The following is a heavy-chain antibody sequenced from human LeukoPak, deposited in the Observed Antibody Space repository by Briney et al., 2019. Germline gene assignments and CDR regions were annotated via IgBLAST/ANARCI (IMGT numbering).Heavy chain of an antibody. V-gene: IGHV3-30*18. J-gene: IGHJ4*02. CDR1: GFTFSSYG. Sequence: GRSLRLSCAASGFTFSSYGMHWVRQAPGKGLEWVAVISYDGSNKYYADSVKGRFTISRDNSKNTLYLQMNSLRAEDTAVYYCAKELIAVAGMGISYDYWGQGTLVTVPS. CDR2: ISYDGSNK. D-gene: IGHD6-19*01. CDR3: AKELIAVAGMGISYDY.